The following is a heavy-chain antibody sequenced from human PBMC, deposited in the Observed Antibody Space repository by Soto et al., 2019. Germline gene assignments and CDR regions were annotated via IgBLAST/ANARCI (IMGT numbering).Heavy chain of an antibody. CDR2: IYYSGNT. D-gene: IGHD3-9*01. CDR1: GASVTLAGSH. Sequence: SETLSLTCTVSGASVTLAGSHWNWIRHLPGKGLEWIGYIYYSGNTYSNPSLKGRLAIYLDTSNNQFSVILPSVTAADTRGYYCARGVWTEDQPPKSQLKGWLDPWGQGILVTVSS. CDR3: ARGVWTEDQPPKSQLKGWLDP. V-gene: IGHV4-31*03. J-gene: IGHJ5*02.